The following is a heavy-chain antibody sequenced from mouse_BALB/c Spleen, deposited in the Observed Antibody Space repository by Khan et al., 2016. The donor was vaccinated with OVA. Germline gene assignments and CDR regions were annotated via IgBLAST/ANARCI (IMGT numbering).Heavy chain of an antibody. CDR1: GFSLTTYG. J-gene: IGHJ3*01. CDR2: IWSGGNT. V-gene: IGHV2-4*02. Sequence: QVQLKQSGPGLLQPSQSLSITCTASGFSLTTYGVHWVRQSPGKGLEWLGLIWSGGNTDYNDAFISRMSISKDNSKSQVFYNMISMQAADTAIYYCARNSYMYDFTYWGQGTLVTVSA. D-gene: IGHD2-14*01. CDR3: ARNSYMYDFTY.